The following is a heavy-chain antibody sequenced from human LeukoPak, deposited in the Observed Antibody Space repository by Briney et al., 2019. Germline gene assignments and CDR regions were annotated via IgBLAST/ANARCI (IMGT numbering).Heavy chain of an antibody. J-gene: IGHJ4*02. CDR2: IYPRDGST. D-gene: IGHD2-2*01. CDR1: GYTFTSNY. Sequence: ASVKVSCKASGYTFTSNYIHWVRQAPGQGLEWMGMIYPRDGSTSYAQKFQGRVTMTRDTSTSTVYMELSSLRSEDTAVYYCARDRCSSTSCYVLFDYWGQGTLVTVSS. V-gene: IGHV1-46*01. CDR3: ARDRCSSTSCYVLFDY.